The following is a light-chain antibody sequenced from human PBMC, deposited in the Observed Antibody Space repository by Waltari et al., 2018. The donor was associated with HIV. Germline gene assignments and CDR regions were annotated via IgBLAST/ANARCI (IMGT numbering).Light chain of an antibody. V-gene: IGLV2-23*02. CDR2: EVS. J-gene: IGLJ2*01. CDR3: CAYAGSTTYVI. CDR1: SSDVGGYNL. Sequence: QSVLTQPASVSGSPGQSITISCTGTSSDVGGYNLFSWYQQHPGKAPKLMIYEVSKRPSGVYNRFSGSKSGNTASLTIAGLQAEDEADYCCCAYAGSTTYVIFGGGTKLTVL.